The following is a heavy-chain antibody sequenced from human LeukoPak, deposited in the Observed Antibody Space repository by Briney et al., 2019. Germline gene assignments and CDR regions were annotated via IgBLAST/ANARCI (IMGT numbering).Heavy chain of an antibody. D-gene: IGHD5-18*01. CDR3: ASRQLWLRRGWFDP. CDR1: GGSFSGYY. J-gene: IGHJ5*02. Sequence: SETLSLTCAVYGGSFSGYYWSWIRQPPGKGLEWIGEINHSGSTNYNPSPKSRVTISVDTSKNQFSLKLSSVTAADTAVYYCASRQLWLRRGWFDPWGQGTLVTVSS. V-gene: IGHV4-34*01. CDR2: INHSGST.